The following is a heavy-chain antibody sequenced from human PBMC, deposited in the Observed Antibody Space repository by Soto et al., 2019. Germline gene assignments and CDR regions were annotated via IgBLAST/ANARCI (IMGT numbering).Heavy chain of an antibody. V-gene: IGHV1-18*01. CDR2: ISVYNGQT. CDR3: VRDNNYFDP. CDR1: GYTFTSYG. Sequence: GASVKVSCKASGYTFTSYGISWVRQAPGQGLEWMGGISVYNGQTDYAQNFQGRITMTRDTSTTTAYMELRSLRSDDTAIYYCVRDNNYFDPWGQGTQVTVSS. J-gene: IGHJ5*02.